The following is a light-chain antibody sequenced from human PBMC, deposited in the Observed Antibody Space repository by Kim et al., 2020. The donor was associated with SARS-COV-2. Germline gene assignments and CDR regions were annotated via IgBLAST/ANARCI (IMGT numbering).Light chain of an antibody. CDR1: QSIGSC. V-gene: IGKV1-5*03. CDR3: QQYDTYSYT. CDR2: NAS. J-gene: IGKJ2*01. Sequence: SASFGDRVTITCRACQSIGSCFAWLQKRPGRAPTLLIYNASNLESGAPSMFSRSVSETEFTLTISSLQPDDFASYHCQQYDTYSYTFGQGTKLEI.